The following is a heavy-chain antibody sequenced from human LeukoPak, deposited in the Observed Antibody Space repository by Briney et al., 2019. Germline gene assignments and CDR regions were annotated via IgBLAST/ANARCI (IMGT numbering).Heavy chain of an antibody. CDR3: AREYQGVGDFDY. J-gene: IGHJ4*02. V-gene: IGHV1-69*04. CDR2: IIPILGIA. Sequence: SVKVSCKASGGTFISYAISWVRQAPGQGLEWMGRIIPILGIANYAQKFQGRVTITADKSTSTAYMELSSLRSEDTAVYYCAREYQGVGDFDYWGQGTLVTVSS. CDR1: GGTFISYA. D-gene: IGHD1-26*01.